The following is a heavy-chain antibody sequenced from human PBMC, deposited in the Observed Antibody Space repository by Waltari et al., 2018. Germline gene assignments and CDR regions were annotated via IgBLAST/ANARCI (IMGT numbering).Heavy chain of an antibody. CDR1: GGSISSGGYY. V-gene: IGHV4-31*03. Sequence: QVQLQESGPGLVKPSQTLSLTCTVSGGSISSGGYYWSWISQHPGKGLEWIGYIYYSGSTYYNPSLKSRVTISVDTSKNQFSLKLSSVTAADTAVYYCARDPIGNDFHHWFDPWGQGTLVTVSS. CDR2: IYYSGST. J-gene: IGHJ5*02. CDR3: ARDPIGNDFHHWFDP. D-gene: IGHD2-21*02.